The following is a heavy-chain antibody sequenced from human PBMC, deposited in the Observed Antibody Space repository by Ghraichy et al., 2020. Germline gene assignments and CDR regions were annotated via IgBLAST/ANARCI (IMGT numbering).Heavy chain of an antibody. J-gene: IGHJ4*02. CDR2: INHSGST. CDR1: GGSFSGYY. Sequence: SETLSLTCAVYGGSFSGYYWSWIRQPPGKGLEWIGEINHSGSTNYNPSLKSRVTISVDTSKNQFSLKLSSVTAADTAVYYCARGVSSSGSLFFDYWGQGTLVTVSS. D-gene: IGHD6-19*01. CDR3: ARGVSSSGSLFFDY. V-gene: IGHV4-34*01.